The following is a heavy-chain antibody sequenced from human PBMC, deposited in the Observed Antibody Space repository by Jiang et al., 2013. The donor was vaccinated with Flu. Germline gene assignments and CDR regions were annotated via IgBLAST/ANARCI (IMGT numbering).Heavy chain of an antibody. J-gene: IGHJ4*02. CDR2: IYYSGST. CDR3: AATGRLGDLFDY. V-gene: IGHV4-30-4*01. D-gene: IGHD3-16*01. Sequence: IRQPPGKGLEWIGYIYYSGSTYYNPSLKSRVTISVDTSKNQFSLKLSSVTAADTAVYYCAATGRLGDLFDYWGQGTLVTVSS.